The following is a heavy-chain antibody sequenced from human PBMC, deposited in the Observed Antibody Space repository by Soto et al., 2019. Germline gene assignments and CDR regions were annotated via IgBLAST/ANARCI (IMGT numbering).Heavy chain of an antibody. J-gene: IGHJ4*02. CDR3: ARNNYYDSSGYYYFDY. V-gene: IGHV1-69*13. Sequence: ASVKVSCKASGGTFSSYAISWVRQAPGQGLEWMGGIIPIFGTTKHAQKFQGRVTSTADESTSTVYMELSRLTSEDTALYYCARNNYYDSSGYYYFDYWGQGTPVTVSS. CDR2: IIPIFGTT. CDR1: GGTFSSYA. D-gene: IGHD3-22*01.